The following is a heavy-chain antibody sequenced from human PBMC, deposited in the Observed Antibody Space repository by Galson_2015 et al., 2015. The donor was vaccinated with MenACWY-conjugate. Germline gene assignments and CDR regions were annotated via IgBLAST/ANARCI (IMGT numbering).Heavy chain of an antibody. V-gene: IGHV1-69*01. CDR1: GGTFRNYG. CDR3: ARDRRRERDYYYYGMDA. CDR2: IIPMFGTA. Sequence: QSGAEVKKPGESLTTSCTASGGTFRNYGISWVRQAPGQGLEWMGGIIPMFGTANPAQKFQGRVTITADESTSTAYMELSSLTFEDTAVYYCARDRRRERDYYYYGMDAWGQGTTVTVSS. J-gene: IGHJ6*02.